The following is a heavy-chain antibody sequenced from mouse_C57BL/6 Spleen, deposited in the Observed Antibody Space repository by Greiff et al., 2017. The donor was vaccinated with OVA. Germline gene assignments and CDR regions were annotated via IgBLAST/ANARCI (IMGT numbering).Heavy chain of an antibody. Sequence: VKLQQPGAELVKPGASVKLSCKASGYTFTSYWMHWVKQRPGQGLEWIGMIHPNSGSTNYNEKFKSKATLTVDKSSSTAYMQLSSLTSEDSAVYYCARGTGTRYFDYWGQGTTFTVSS. V-gene: IGHV1-64*01. J-gene: IGHJ2*01. CDR3: ARGTGTRYFDY. CDR1: GYTFTSYW. D-gene: IGHD4-1*01. CDR2: IHPNSGST.